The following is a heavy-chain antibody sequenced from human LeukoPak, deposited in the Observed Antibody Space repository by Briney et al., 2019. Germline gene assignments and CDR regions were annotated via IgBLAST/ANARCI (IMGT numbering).Heavy chain of an antibody. V-gene: IGHV3-74*01. CDR3: ARDRGVPAATFDY. Sequence: GGSLRLSCAASGFTFSSYWMHWVRQAPGKGLVWVSRINSDGSSTSYADSVKGRFTISRDNAKNSLYLQMNSLRAEDTAVYYCARDRGVPAATFDYWGQGTLVTVSS. CDR2: INSDGSST. J-gene: IGHJ4*02. CDR1: GFTFSSYW. D-gene: IGHD2-2*01.